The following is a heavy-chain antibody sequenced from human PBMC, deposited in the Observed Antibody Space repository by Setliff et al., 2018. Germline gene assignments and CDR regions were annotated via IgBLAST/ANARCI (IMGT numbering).Heavy chain of an antibody. CDR3: ARVASIMILVDIFFPNDAFDI. CDR2: ISSSGSYI. CDR1: GFTFSSYS. J-gene: IGHJ3*02. Sequence: PGGSLRLSCAASGFTFSSYSMNWDRQAPGKGLEWVSFISSSGSYIYYGDSVKGRFTISRDNAKNSLYLQMNSLRAEDTAVYYCARVASIMILVDIFFPNDAFDIWGQGTMVTVSS. D-gene: IGHD3-22*01. V-gene: IGHV3-21*01.